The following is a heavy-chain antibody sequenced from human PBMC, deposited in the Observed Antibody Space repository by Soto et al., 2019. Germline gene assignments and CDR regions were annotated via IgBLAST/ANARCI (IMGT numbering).Heavy chain of an antibody. J-gene: IGHJ5*02. CDR3: AREISSSWYNNWFDP. V-gene: IGHV3-48*03. CDR1: RFTFSSYE. CDR2: ISSSGSTI. D-gene: IGHD6-13*01. Sequence: EGSLRLSCAASRFTFSSYEMNWVRQAPGKGLEWVSYISSSGSTIYYADSVKGRFTISRDNAKNSLYLQMNSLRAEDTAVYYCAREISSSWYNNWFDPWGQGTLVTVSS.